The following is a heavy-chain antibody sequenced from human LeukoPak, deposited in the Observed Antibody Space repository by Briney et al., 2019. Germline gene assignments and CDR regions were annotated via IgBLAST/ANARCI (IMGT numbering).Heavy chain of an antibody. CDR3: ARDTYGSGSYYNRYFDY. J-gene: IGHJ4*02. Sequence: SETLSLTCTVSGGSISSGGYYWSWIRQHPGKGLEWIGYIYYSGSTYYNPSLKSRVTISVDTSKNQFSLKLSSVTAADTAVYCCARDTYGSGSYYNRYFDYWGQGTLVTVSS. V-gene: IGHV4-31*03. D-gene: IGHD3-10*01. CDR2: IYYSGST. CDR1: GGSISSGGYY.